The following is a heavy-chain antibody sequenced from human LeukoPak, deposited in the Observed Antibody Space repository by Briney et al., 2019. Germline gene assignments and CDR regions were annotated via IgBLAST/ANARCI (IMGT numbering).Heavy chain of an antibody. D-gene: IGHD6-25*01. CDR2: IIGSGSST. CDR3: AKIRPGGDTFDI. J-gene: IGHJ3*02. V-gene: IGHV3-23*01. Sequence: GGSLRRYCAASGFNLCTYAMIWLRPAPAKGLEGVSGIIGSGSSTYYADPAKGRFTISRDNSKNPLYLHMNSLRGEDTAVYYCAKIRPGGDTFDIWGQGTMVTVSS. CDR1: GFNLCTYA.